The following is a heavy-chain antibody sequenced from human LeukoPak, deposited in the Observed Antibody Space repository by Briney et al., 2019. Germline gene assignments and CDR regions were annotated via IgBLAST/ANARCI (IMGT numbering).Heavy chain of an antibody. CDR2: IYSGGST. J-gene: IGHJ4*02. D-gene: IGHD6-19*01. V-gene: IGHV3-66*01. Sequence: GGSLRLSCAASGFTVSSNYMSWVRQAPGKGLEWVSVIYSGGSTYYADSVKGRFTIFRDNSKNTLYLQMNSLRGEDTAVYYCARDGYSSGSIDYWGEGTLVTVPS. CDR1: GFTVSSNY. CDR3: ARDGYSSGSIDY.